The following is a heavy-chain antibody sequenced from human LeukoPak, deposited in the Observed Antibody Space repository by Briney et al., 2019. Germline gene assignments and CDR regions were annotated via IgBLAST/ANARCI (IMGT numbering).Heavy chain of an antibody. CDR3: ARVLADYDSSGYYYFDY. CDR2: INWNGGST. V-gene: IGHV3-20*04. J-gene: IGHJ4*02. Sequence: PGGSLRLSCVASGFAISRDWMTWVRQAPGKGLEWVSGINWNGGSTGYADSVKGRFTISRDNAKNSLYLQMNSLRAEDTALYYCARVLADYDSSGYYYFDYWGQGTLVTVSS. D-gene: IGHD3-22*01. CDR1: GFAISRDW.